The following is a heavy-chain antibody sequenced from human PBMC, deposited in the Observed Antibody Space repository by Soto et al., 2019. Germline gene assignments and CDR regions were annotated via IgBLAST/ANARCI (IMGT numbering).Heavy chain of an antibody. D-gene: IGHD3-22*01. CDR3: ARGYYDRSGLFDY. J-gene: IGHJ4*02. Sequence: SLRLSCAASGFTFSDYGMHWVRQAPGRGLEWVTVIWYDGSNIYYGDSVKGRFTISRDNSKNTLYLQMNSLRAEDTAVYYCARGYYDRSGLFDYWGQGALVTVSS. CDR2: IWYDGSNI. CDR1: GFTFSDYG. V-gene: IGHV3-33*03.